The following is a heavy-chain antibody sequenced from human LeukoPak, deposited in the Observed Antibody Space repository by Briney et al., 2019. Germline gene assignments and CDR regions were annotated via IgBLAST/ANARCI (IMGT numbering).Heavy chain of an antibody. D-gene: IGHD3-10*01. V-gene: IGHV4-34*01. CDR1: GGSFSGYY. Sequence: SETLSLTCAVCGGSFSGYYCSWIRQPPGKGLEWIGEINHSGGTNYNPSLKSRVTISVDTSKNQFSLKLSSVTAADTAVYYCATSPMWFGELFGSYYMDVWGKGTTVTISS. CDR3: ATSPMWFGELFGSYYMDV. J-gene: IGHJ6*03. CDR2: INHSGGT.